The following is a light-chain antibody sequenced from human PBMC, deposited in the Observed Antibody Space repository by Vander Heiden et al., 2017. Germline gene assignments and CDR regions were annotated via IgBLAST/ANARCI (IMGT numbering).Light chain of an antibody. J-gene: IGKJ4*02. Sequence: DLQTTHSPPSVSVSVGDRVTITCRASHNINNWIGWYQQKPGKAPKLLIYSASTLQSGVPSRFTGSGSGTDFTLTISSLQADDSATYYCQQAHSFPRTFGEGTKVEIK. CDR3: QQAHSFPRT. CDR2: SAS. V-gene: IGKV1D-12*01. CDR1: HNINNW.